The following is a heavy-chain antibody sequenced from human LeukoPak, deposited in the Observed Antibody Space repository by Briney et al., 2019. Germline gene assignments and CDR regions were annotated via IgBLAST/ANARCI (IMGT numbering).Heavy chain of an antibody. J-gene: IGHJ4*02. CDR1: GGTFSSYA. CDR3: ARDFSSWYERPHTGFDY. CDR2: IIPIFGTA. D-gene: IGHD6-13*01. V-gene: IGHV1-69*13. Sequence: SVKVSCKASGGTFSSYAISWVRQAPGQGLEWMGEIIPIFGTANYAQKFQGRVTITADESTSTAYMELSSLRSEDTAVYYCARDFSSWYERPHTGFDYWGQGTLVTVSS.